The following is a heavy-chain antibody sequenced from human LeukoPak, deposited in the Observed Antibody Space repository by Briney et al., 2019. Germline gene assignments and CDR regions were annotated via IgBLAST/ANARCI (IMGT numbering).Heavy chain of an antibody. CDR1: GYSFTSYW. CDR2: IYPGDSDT. Sequence: GESLKISCKGSGYSFTSYWIGWVRQMPGKGLEWMGIIYPGDSDTRYSPSFQGQVTISADKSISTAYLQWSSLKASDTAMYYCARHHLGGADYGGMIDYWGQGTLVTVSS. J-gene: IGHJ4*02. CDR3: ARHHLGGADYGGMIDY. V-gene: IGHV5-51*01. D-gene: IGHD4-17*01.